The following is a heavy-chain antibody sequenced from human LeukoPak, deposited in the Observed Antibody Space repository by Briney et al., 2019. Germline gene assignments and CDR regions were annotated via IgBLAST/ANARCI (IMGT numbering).Heavy chain of an antibody. CDR2: INHSGST. Sequence: SETLSLTCAVYGGSFSGYYWSWIRLPPGKGLEWIGEINHSGSTNYNPSLKSRVTISVDTSKNQFSLKLSSVTAADTAVYYCARSRYYDSNGYYSEFDYWGQGTLVTVSS. J-gene: IGHJ4*02. CDR1: GGSFSGYY. D-gene: IGHD3-22*01. V-gene: IGHV4-34*01. CDR3: ARSRYYDSNGYYSEFDY.